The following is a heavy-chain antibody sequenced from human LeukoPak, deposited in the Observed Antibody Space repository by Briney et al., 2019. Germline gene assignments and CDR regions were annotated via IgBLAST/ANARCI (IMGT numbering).Heavy chain of an antibody. D-gene: IGHD3-9*01. CDR3: AKWGDFDVLTGYYVPDF. CDR2: ITGSGGNT. J-gene: IGHJ4*02. V-gene: IGHV3-23*01. Sequence: GASLRLSCAASGFTFSNYAMSWVRQAPGKGLEWVSAITGSGGNTYYADSVKDRFTISRDNSKNTLYLQMNSLRDEDTAVYYCAKWGDFDVLTGYYVPDFWGQGTLVTVSS. CDR1: GFTFSNYA.